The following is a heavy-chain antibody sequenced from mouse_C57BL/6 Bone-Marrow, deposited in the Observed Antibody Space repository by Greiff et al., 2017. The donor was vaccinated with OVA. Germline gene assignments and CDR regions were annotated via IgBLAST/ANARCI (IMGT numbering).Heavy chain of an antibody. J-gene: IGHJ3*01. CDR1: GYTFTSYW. CDR2: IDPSDSET. V-gene: IGHV1-52*01. Sequence: QVQLQQPGAELVRPGSSVKLSCKASGYTFTSYWMHWVKQRPIQGLEWIGNIDPSDSETHYNQKFKDKATLTVDKSSSTAYMQLSSLTSEDSAVYYCARDDYDGAWLAYWGQGTLVTVSA. D-gene: IGHD2-4*01. CDR3: ARDDYDGAWLAY.